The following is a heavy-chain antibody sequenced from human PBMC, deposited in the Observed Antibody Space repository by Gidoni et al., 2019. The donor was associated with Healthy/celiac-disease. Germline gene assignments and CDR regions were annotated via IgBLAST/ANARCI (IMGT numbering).Heavy chain of an antibody. D-gene: IGHD4-17*01. CDR2: IYYSGST. V-gene: IGHV4-59*01. CDR3: ASSYDYGDSTGWFDP. CDR1: GGSISSYY. Sequence: QVQLQESGPGLVKPSETLSLTCTVSGGSISSYYWRWIRQPPGKGLEWIGYIYYSGSTNYNPTLKSRVTISVDTSKNQCSRKLSSVTAADTAVYYCASSYDYGDSTGWFDPWGQGTLVTVSS. J-gene: IGHJ5*02.